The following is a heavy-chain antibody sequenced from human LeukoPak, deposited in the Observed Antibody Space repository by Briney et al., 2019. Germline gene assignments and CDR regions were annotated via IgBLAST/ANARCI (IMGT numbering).Heavy chain of an antibody. CDR3: ATGYGSGSFSRPPQAPYYYYMDV. CDR2: INPNSGDT. Sequence: ASVKVSCKTSGYTFTGYYIHWVRQAPGQGLEWMGWINPNSGDTNYAQKFQGRVSMTGDTSISTAYMELSRLRSGDTAVYYCATGYGSGSFSRPPQAPYYYYMDVWGKGTTVTVSS. J-gene: IGHJ6*03. CDR1: GYTFTGYY. V-gene: IGHV1-2*02. D-gene: IGHD3-10*01.